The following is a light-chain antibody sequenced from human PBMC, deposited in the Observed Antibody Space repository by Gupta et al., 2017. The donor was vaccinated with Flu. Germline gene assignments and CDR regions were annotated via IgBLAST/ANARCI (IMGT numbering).Light chain of an antibody. CDR3: QQYSISWT. J-gene: IGKJ1*01. CDR2: EAS. Sequence: DIQMTQSPSTLSASVGDRVTITCRASQSISGWVAWYQQKPGKAPKVLIYEASRLQSGVPSRFSGSGYGTEFTLTISSLRPDDFATYFCQQYSISWTFGQGTKVEIK. V-gene: IGKV1-5*03. CDR1: QSISGW.